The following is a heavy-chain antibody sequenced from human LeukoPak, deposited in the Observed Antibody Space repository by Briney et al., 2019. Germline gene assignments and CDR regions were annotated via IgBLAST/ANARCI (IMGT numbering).Heavy chain of an antibody. J-gene: IGHJ5*02. Sequence: GGSLRLSCAASGFTLSNNYMSWVRQAPGTGLEWLSVIYSDGTTKYAGSVKGRFTISRDNAKNTLYLQMNSLRAEDTAVYYCARDHSSSWRGWFDPWGQGTRVTVSS. V-gene: IGHV3-66*01. CDR1: GFTLSNNY. D-gene: IGHD6-6*01. CDR2: IYSDGTT. CDR3: ARDHSSSWRGWFDP.